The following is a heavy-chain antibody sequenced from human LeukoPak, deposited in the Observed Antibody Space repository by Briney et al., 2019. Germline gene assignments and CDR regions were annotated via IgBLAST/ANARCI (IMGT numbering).Heavy chain of an antibody. J-gene: IGHJ4*02. V-gene: IGHV4-30-4*08. CDR2: IYYSGST. CDR3: ARDSYDSSGYYDY. Sequence: PSETLSLTCTVSGGSISSGDYYWSWIRQPPGKCMEWIGYIYYSGSTYYNPSLKSRVTISVDTSKNQFSLKLSSVTAADTAVYYCARDSYDSSGYYDYWGQGTLVTVSS. CDR1: GGSISSGDYY. D-gene: IGHD3-22*01.